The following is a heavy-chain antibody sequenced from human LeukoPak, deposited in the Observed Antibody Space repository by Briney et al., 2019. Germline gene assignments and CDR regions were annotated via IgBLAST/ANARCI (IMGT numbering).Heavy chain of an antibody. CDR2: ISNGKT. CDR1: GFPFSSHA. CDR3: VREAGYCAPVCVKTNWFDP. Sequence: QAGGSLRLSCAASGFPFSSHATSWVRQPPGKGLGWVAAISNGKTYYADSVRGRFAISRDDSTNTVYLHMNSLRDEDTALYHWVREAGYCAPVCVKTNWFDPWGQGTLVTVSS. J-gene: IGHJ5*02. D-gene: IGHD2-15*01. V-gene: IGHV3-23*01.